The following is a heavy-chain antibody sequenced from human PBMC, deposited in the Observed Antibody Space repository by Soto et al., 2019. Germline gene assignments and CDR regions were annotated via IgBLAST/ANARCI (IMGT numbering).Heavy chain of an antibody. CDR2: IRGADGRT. CDR1: GFTFNTFD. CDR3: VKGAWCDD. V-gene: IGHV3-23*01. J-gene: IGHJ4*02. D-gene: IGHD6-19*01. Sequence: EVQLLESGGGLVQPGGSLRLSCAASGFTFNTFDMTWVRQAPGKGLEWVSVIRGADGRTYYADSLKGRFTISRDNSKNPLFLQVTSLRVEDTAVYYCVKGAWCDDWGQGTLFTVSS.